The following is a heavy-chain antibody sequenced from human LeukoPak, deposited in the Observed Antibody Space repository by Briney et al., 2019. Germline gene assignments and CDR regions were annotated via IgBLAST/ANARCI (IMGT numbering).Heavy chain of an antibody. J-gene: IGHJ4*02. CDR1: GYSFTYYA. CDR2: NNAGNGNT. CDR3: ASGESSTSSYDY. Sequence: ASVKVSCKAFGYSFTYYAMHWVRQAPGQRLEWMGWNNAGNGNTKYSQKFQGRVTITRDTSASTAYMELSSLGSEDTAVYYCASGESSTSSYDYWGQGTLVTVSS. V-gene: IGHV1-3*01. D-gene: IGHD2-2*01.